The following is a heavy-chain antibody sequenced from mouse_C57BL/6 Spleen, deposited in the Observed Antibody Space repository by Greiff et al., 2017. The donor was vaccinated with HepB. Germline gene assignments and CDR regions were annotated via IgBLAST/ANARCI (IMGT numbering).Heavy chain of an antibody. CDR3: ARGSGSSPHYYAMDY. Sequence: QVQLQQSGAELVKPGASVKISCKASGYAFSSYWMNWVKQRPGKGLEWIGQIYPGDGDTNYNGKFKGKATLTADKSSSTAYMQLSSLTSEDSAVYFCARGSGSSPHYYAMDYWGQGTSVTVSS. V-gene: IGHV1-80*01. D-gene: IGHD1-1*01. CDR1: GYAFSSYW. CDR2: IYPGDGDT. J-gene: IGHJ4*01.